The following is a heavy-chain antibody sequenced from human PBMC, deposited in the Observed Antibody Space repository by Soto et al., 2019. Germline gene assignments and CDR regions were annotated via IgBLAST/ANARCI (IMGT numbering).Heavy chain of an antibody. CDR1: GFTFSSYG. D-gene: IGHD2-15*01. CDR3: AKSSEGYYYSMDV. V-gene: IGHV3-30*18. CDR2: ISYDGSNK. Sequence: VQLVESGGGVVQPGRSLRLSCAASGFTFSSYGMHWVRQAPGKGLEWVTIISYDGSNKYYTDSVKGRFTISRDNSKNTLYLQMNSLRTEDTAVYYCAKSSEGYYYSMDVWGQGTTVTVSS. J-gene: IGHJ6*02.